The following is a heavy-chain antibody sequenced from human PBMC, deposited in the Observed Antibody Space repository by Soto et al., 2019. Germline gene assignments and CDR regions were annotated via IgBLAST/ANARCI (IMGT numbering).Heavy chain of an antibody. V-gene: IGHV1-69*02. D-gene: IGHD6-13*01. Sequence: SVKVSCKASGGTFSSYTISWVRQAPGQGLEWMGRIIPILGIANYAQKFQGRVTITADKSTSTAYMELSSLRSEDTAVYYCARVMKAAAGTYAFDIWGQGTMVTV. CDR1: GGTFSSYT. CDR2: IIPILGIA. J-gene: IGHJ3*02. CDR3: ARVMKAAAGTYAFDI.